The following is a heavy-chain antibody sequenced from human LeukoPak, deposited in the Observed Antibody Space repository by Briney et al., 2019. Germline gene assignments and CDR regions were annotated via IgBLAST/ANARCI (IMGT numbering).Heavy chain of an antibody. J-gene: IGHJ4*02. V-gene: IGHV1-46*01. CDR3: ARDPRQGYFDY. Sequence: GASVKVPCKASGYTFTSYYMHWVRQAPGQGLEWMGIINPSGGSTSYAQKFQGRVTMTRDMSTSTVYMELSSLRSEDTAVYYCARDPRQGYFDYWGQGTLVTVSS. CDR2: INPSGGST. CDR1: GYTFTSYY.